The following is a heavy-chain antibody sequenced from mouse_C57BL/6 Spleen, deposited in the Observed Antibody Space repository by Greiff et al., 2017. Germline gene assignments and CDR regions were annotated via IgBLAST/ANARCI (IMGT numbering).Heavy chain of an antibody. Sequence: QVQLKQPGAELVMPGASVKLSCKASGYTFTSYWMHWVKQRPGQGLEWIGEIDPSDSYTNYNQKFKGKSTLTVAKSSSTAYMQLRSLTSEDSAVYYCARGDSSGYKFAYWGQGTLVTVSA. CDR1: GYTFTSYW. J-gene: IGHJ3*01. V-gene: IGHV1-69*01. D-gene: IGHD3-2*02. CDR3: ARGDSSGYKFAY. CDR2: IDPSDSYT.